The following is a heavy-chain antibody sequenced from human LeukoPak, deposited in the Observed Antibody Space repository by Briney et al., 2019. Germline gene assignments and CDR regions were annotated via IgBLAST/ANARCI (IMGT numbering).Heavy chain of an antibody. CDR2: ISSSSSTT. V-gene: IGHV3-48*01. J-gene: IGHJ4*02. Sequence: GGSLRLSCAASGFTFSSYSMNWVRQAPGKGLEWVSYISSSSSTTYYADSVKGRFTISRDNAKNSLYLQMNSLRAEDTAVYYCAKRGTDNNSWYIDYWGQGTLVTVSS. D-gene: IGHD6-13*01. CDR1: GFTFSSYS. CDR3: AKRGTDNNSWYIDY.